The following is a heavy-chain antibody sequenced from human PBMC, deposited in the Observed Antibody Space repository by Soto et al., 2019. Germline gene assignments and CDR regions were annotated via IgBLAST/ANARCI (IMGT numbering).Heavy chain of an antibody. D-gene: IGHD5-12*01. CDR1: GGSLSSYY. CDR3: ARWLGYGPHFDY. J-gene: IGHJ4*02. CDR2: IYYSGST. Sequence: SETLSPPRTVSGGSLSSYYWSWVRQPPGKGLEWIGYIYYSGSTYYNPSLKSRVTISVDTSKNQFSLKLSSVTAADTAVYYCARWLGYGPHFDYWGQGTLVTVSS. V-gene: IGHV4-59*08.